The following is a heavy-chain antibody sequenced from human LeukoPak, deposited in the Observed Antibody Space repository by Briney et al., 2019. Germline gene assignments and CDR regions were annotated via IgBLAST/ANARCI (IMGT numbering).Heavy chain of an antibody. CDR2: INPNSGGT. J-gene: IGHJ3*02. CDR1: GYTFTGYY. D-gene: IGHD3-22*01. CDR3: ARDSLSSYYDSSGPDAFDI. V-gene: IGHV1-2*02. Sequence: ASXKVSCKASGYTFTGYYMHWVRQAPGQGLEWMGWINPNSGGTNYAQKFQGRVTKTRDTSISTDYMELSRLRSDDTAVYYCARDSLSSYYDSSGPDAFDIWGQGTMVTVSS.